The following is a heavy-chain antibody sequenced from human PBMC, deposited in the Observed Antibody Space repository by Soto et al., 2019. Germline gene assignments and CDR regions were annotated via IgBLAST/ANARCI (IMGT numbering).Heavy chain of an antibody. J-gene: IGHJ4*02. Sequence: SLRLSCAASGFTFDDYAMHWVRQAPGKGLEWVSGISWNSGSIGYADSVKGRFTISRDNAKNSLYLQMNSLRAEDTALYYCAKDAPHHYGSGSAIDYWGQGTLVTVSS. D-gene: IGHD3-10*01. CDR3: AKDAPHHYGSGSAIDY. CDR2: ISWNSGSI. V-gene: IGHV3-9*01. CDR1: GFTFDDYA.